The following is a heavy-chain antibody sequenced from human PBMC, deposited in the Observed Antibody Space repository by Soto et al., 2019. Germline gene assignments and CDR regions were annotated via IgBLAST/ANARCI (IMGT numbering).Heavy chain of an antibody. CDR2: INPNSGGT. CDR3: ARARYSSSWAPFDY. D-gene: IGHD6-13*01. V-gene: IGHV1-2*04. J-gene: IGHJ4*02. CDR1: GYTFTSYY. Sequence: ASVKVSCKASGYTFTSYYMHWVRQAPGQGLEWMGIINPNSGGTNYAQKFQGWVTMTRDTSISTAYMELSRLRSDDTAVYYCARARYSSSWAPFDYWGQGTLVTVSS.